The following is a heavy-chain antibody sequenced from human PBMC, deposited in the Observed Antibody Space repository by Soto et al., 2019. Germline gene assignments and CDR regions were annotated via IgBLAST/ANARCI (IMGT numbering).Heavy chain of an antibody. V-gene: IGHV1-69*04. J-gene: IGHJ6*03. CDR3: ARDAYYYYMDV. Sequence: SVKLSCKDSGGTFSSNAISWVRQAPGQGLEWMGRIIPILGIANYAQKFQGRVTITADKSTSTAYMELSSLRSEDTAVYYCARDAYYYYMDVWGKGTTVTVSS. CDR2: IIPILGIA. CDR1: GGTFSSNA.